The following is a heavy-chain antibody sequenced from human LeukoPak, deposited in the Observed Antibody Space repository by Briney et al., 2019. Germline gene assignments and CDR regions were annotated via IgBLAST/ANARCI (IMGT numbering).Heavy chain of an antibody. CDR1: GYTFINYY. V-gene: IGHV1-2*02. CDR3: ASGSSTDC. CDR2: IRPNSGGT. D-gene: IGHD6-6*01. Sequence: ASVKVSCKTSGYTFINYYMHWVRQVPGQGLEWLGWIRPNSGGTNYAQKFQGRVTMTRDTSIYTAYMELSSLTSDDTAVYYCASGSSTDCWGQGTLVTVSS. J-gene: IGHJ4*02.